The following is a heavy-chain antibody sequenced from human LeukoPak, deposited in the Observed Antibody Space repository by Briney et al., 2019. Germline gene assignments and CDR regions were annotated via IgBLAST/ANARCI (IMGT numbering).Heavy chain of an antibody. Sequence: GGSLRLSCAASGFTFSSYWMSWVRQAPGKGLEWVANIKQDGSEKYYVDSVKGRFTISRDNAKNSLYLQMNSLRAEDTAVYYCAREGYSGYDPDFDHWGQGTLVTVSS. CDR1: GFTFSSYW. V-gene: IGHV3-7*03. CDR2: IKQDGSEK. D-gene: IGHD5-12*01. J-gene: IGHJ4*02. CDR3: AREGYSGYDPDFDH.